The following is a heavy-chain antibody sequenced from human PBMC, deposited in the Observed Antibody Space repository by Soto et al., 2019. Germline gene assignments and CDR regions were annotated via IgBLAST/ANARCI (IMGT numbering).Heavy chain of an antibody. CDR2: ITGSGSDT. V-gene: IGHV3-23*01. CDR1: GFTFNNYA. D-gene: IGHD3-10*01. Sequence: GGSLRLSCAASGFTFNNYAMGWVRQAPGKGLEWVSAITGSGSDTYYLDSVRGRFTISRDNSKNTLFLQVNSLRAEDTAIYYCAKLGSSAWSPHYYFDYWGQGTLVTVSS. CDR3: AKLGSSAWSPHYYFDY. J-gene: IGHJ4*02.